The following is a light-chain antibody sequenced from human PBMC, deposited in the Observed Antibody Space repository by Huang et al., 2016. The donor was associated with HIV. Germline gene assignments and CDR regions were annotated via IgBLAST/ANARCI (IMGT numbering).Light chain of an antibody. J-gene: IGKJ5*01. V-gene: IGKV3-11*01. CDR1: QSVASY. Sequence: EIVLTQSPDTLSLSPGERATLSCRASQSVASYLAWYQQRPGQAPRRLIYDASNRATGIPARFSGSGSGTDFTLTISSLEPEDFAVYYCQQRSNWITFGQGTRLEIK. CDR2: DAS. CDR3: QQRSNWIT.